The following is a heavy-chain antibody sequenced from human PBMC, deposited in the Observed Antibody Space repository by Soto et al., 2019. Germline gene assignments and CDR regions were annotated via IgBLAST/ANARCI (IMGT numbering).Heavy chain of an antibody. V-gene: IGHV2-5*02. J-gene: IGHJ4*02. CDR2: VFWDDEK. D-gene: IGHD1-26*01. CDR1: GFSLSTSGVG. Sequence: QITLRESGPTLVKPTQPLTLTCTFSGFSLSTSGVGVGWIRQPPGTALELVALVFWDDEKRYSTLLKNRVTITKDTSKNQVVLTMTNMDPVDTGTYYCAHRSATDGGAFGFWGQGTLVTVSS. CDR3: AHRSATDGGAFGF.